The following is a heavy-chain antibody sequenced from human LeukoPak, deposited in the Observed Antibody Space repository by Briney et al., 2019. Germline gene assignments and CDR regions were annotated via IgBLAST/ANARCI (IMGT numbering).Heavy chain of an antibody. CDR3: ARDRSTNSYAEYFFDY. J-gene: IGHJ4*02. V-gene: IGHV3-21*01. CDR1: GFTFRSYS. D-gene: IGHD3-16*01. Sequence: GGSLRLSCATSGFTFRSYSMNWVRQAPGKGLEWVSSISSSGSYIYYADSVRGRFTISRDNAKNSLYLQMNSLRAEDTALYYCARDRSTNSYAEYFFDYWGQGTLVTVS. CDR2: ISSSGSYI.